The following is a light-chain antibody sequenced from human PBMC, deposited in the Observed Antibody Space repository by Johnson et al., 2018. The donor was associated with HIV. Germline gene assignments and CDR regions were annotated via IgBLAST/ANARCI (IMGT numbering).Light chain of an antibody. CDR1: SSNIGNNY. V-gene: IGLV1-51*01. J-gene: IGLJ1*01. CDR3: GTWDTSLRTGF. Sequence: QSVLTQPPSVSAAPGQKVTISCSGSSSNIGNNYVSWYQQLPGTAPKLLIYDYNKRPSGIPDRFSGPTSGTSAPLGITGIQTGDEADYCCGTWDTSLRTGFFGTGTKVTAL. CDR2: DYN.